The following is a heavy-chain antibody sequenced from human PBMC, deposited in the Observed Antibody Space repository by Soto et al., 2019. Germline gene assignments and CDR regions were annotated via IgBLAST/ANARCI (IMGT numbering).Heavy chain of an antibody. Sequence: SETLSLTCTVSGGSISSYYWSWIRQPPGKGLEWIGYTYYSGSTNYNPSLKSRVTISVDTSKNQFSLKLSSVTAADTAVYYCARDRVVPAAIGMDVWGQGTTVTVS. J-gene: IGHJ6*02. CDR2: TYYSGST. CDR1: GGSISSYY. V-gene: IGHV4-59*01. D-gene: IGHD2-2*01. CDR3: ARDRVVPAAIGMDV.